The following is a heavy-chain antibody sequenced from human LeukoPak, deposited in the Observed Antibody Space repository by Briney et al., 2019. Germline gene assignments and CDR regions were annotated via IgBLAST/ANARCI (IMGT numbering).Heavy chain of an antibody. Sequence: GGSLRLSCAGSGFSFSSYSMNWVRQAPGKGLEWVSCISSGSTMDYADSVKGRFTISRDNAKNSLYLQMNSLRVEDTAVYYCARDLSSPPHLVTYYYYMDVWGKGTMVTVSS. CDR3: ARDLSSPPHLVTYYYYMDV. J-gene: IGHJ6*03. CDR1: GFSFSSYS. CDR2: ISSGSTM. D-gene: IGHD6-6*01. V-gene: IGHV3-48*01.